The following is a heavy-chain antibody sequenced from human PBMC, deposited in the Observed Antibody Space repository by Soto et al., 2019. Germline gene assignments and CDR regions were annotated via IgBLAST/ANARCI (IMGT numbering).Heavy chain of an antibody. CDR1: GGTFSSYA. Sequence: SVKVSCKASGGTFSSYAISWVRQAPGQGLEWMGGIIPIFGTANYAQKFQGRVTITADKSTSTAYMELSSLRSEDTAVYYCAPYSRGPPYGMHVWGQATTITVSS. V-gene: IGHV1-69*06. J-gene: IGHJ6*02. D-gene: IGHD6-19*01. CDR3: APYSRGPPYGMHV. CDR2: IIPIFGTA.